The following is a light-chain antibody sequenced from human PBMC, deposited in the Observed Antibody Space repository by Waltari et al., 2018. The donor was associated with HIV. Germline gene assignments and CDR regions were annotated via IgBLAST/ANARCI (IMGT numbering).Light chain of an antibody. CDR3: QQTTSFPLT. J-gene: IGKJ4*01. V-gene: IGKV1-12*01. Sequence: DVQMTQSPSFVSASVGDTVTITCRASRDISGWLAWYQQKPGRAPQLLFYAASSLHGGDPSRFSASGSGTQFTLTISGLQPADFATYYCQQTTSFPLTLGGGTRV. CDR1: RDISGW. CDR2: AAS.